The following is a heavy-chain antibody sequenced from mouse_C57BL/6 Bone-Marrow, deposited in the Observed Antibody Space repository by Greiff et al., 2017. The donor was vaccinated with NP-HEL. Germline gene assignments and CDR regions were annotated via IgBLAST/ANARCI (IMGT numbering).Heavy chain of an antibody. CDR3: ASGTTVVARDY. Sequence: QVQLQQPGAELVKPGASVKMSCKASGYTFTSYWITWVKQRPGQGLEWIGDIYPGSGSTNYNEKFKSKATLTVDTSSSTAYMQRSSLTSEDSAVYYCASGTTVVARDYWGQGTTLTVSS. CDR2: IYPGSGST. J-gene: IGHJ2*01. CDR1: GYTFTSYW. V-gene: IGHV1-55*01. D-gene: IGHD1-1*01.